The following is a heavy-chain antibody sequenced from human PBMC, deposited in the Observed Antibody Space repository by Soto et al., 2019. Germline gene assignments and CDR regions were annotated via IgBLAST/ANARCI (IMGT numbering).Heavy chain of an antibody. CDR1: GGSISSGVYY. V-gene: IGHV4-31*01. D-gene: IGHD6-6*01. CDR2: IYYSGST. CDR3: AHSSSRATWNGY. J-gene: IGHJ4*02. Sequence: TLSLTCPVSGGSISSGVYYWSWIRQHPGKGLEGIGYIYYSGSTYYNPSLKSPVTISVDTSKNQFSLQLSAVTAADTAGYECAHSSSRATWNGYGGQGPRVNVPS.